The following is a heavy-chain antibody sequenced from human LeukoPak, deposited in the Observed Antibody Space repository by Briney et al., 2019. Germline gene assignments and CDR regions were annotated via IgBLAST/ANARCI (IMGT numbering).Heavy chain of an antibody. CDR2: IYYSGST. J-gene: IGHJ6*03. D-gene: IGHD3-10*01. CDR3: ARPLVRGVNSYYFYMDV. Sequence: SETLSLTCTVSGGSISTYWSWIRQPPGQGLEWIGHIYYSGSTNYSPSLKSRVTISVDTSKNQLCLRLSSVTAADTAVYYCARPLVRGVNSYYFYMDVWGKGATVTIYS. V-gene: IGHV4-59*01. CDR1: GGSISTY.